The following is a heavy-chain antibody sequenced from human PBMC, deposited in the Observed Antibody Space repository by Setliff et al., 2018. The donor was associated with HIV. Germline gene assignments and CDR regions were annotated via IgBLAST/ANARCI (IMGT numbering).Heavy chain of an antibody. J-gene: IGHJ5*02. CDR2: IIPISGTA. Sequence: SVKVSCKASGGTFSNYGMSWVRQAPGQGLEWMGGIIPISGTANYAQKLQGRVTITTDESTSTAYMELSGLRSEDTAVYYCARDFGGYCSSMSCPGLFDPWGHGTLVTVSS. D-gene: IGHD2-2*01. CDR1: GGTFSNYG. CDR3: ARDFGGYCSSMSCPGLFDP. V-gene: IGHV1-69*05.